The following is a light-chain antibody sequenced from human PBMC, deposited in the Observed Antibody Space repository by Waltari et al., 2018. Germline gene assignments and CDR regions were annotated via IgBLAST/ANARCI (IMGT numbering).Light chain of an antibody. CDR2: DAS. Sequence: TVMTQSPATLSVSPGQRATLYCRASQSLSNYLAWYQQKPGQAPRLLIYDASTRATGIPARFSGSGSGTEFTLAISSLQSEDIAVYYCQQYGSWPLTFGGGTKVEFK. J-gene: IGKJ4*01. V-gene: IGKV3-15*01. CDR1: QSLSNY. CDR3: QQYGSWPLT.